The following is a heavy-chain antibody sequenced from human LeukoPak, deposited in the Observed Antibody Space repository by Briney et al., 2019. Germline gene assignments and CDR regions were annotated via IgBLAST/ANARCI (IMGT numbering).Heavy chain of an antibody. CDR3: ARLDYYDRITGDS. CDR1: GFTFSDYY. CDR2: ISSFSNFR. V-gene: IGHV3-11*03. D-gene: IGHD3-22*01. Sequence: KPGGSLRLSCAASGFTFSDYYMSWIRQAPGKGLECVSHISSFSNFRSYADSVKGRFTISRDNAKNSLYLQVNSLRAEDTAVYYCARLDYYDRITGDSWGQGTLVTVSS. J-gene: IGHJ4*02.